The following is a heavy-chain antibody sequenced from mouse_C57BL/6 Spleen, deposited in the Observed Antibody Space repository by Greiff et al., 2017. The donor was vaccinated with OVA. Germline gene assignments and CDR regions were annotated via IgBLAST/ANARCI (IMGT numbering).Heavy chain of an antibody. Sequence: QVQLQQSGAELVKPGASVTMSCKASGYTFTSYWITWVKQRPGQGLEWIGDIYPGSGSTNYNEKLKSKATLTVDKSSSTAYLQLSSLTSEDSAVYYCARSFITTVVNYAMDYWGQGTSVTVSS. J-gene: IGHJ4*01. CDR1: GYTFTSYW. CDR3: ARSFITTVVNYAMDY. V-gene: IGHV1-55*01. D-gene: IGHD1-1*01. CDR2: IYPGSGST.